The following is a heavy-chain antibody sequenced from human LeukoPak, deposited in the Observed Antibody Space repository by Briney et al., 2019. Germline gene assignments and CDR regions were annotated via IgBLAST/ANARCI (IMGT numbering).Heavy chain of an antibody. CDR1: GFTFFNFA. CDR3: AKARLSTGWAYNDY. J-gene: IGHJ4*02. Sequence: GGSLRLSCAASGFTFFNFAMSWVRLAPGKGLEWVSAVVGDGTTTFYADSVKGRFTISRDNSKNTVYLQINSLRDEDTAVYYCAKARLSTGWAYNDYWGRGTLVTVSS. CDR2: VVGDGTTT. V-gene: IGHV3-23*01. D-gene: IGHD2-8*02.